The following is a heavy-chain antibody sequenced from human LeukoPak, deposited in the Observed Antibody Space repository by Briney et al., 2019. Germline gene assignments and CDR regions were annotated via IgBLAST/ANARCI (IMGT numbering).Heavy chain of an antibody. V-gene: IGHV3-30-3*01. CDR3: ARAGTVVPAAMHFDY. CDR1: GFNFRSYA. CDR2: ISYDGSNK. Sequence: GGSLRLSCAASGFNFRSYAMHWVRQAPGKGLEWVAVISYDGSNKYYADSVKGRFTISRDNSKNTLYLQMNSLRAEDTAVYYCARAGTVVPAAMHFDYWGQGALVTVSS. J-gene: IGHJ4*02. D-gene: IGHD2-2*01.